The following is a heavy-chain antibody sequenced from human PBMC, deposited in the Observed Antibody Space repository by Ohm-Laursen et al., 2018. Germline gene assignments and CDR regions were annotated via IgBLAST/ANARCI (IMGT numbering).Heavy chain of an antibody. CDR1: GGFISSYY. V-gene: IGHV4-59*01. CDR3: ARRGHAFDI. Sequence: VTLSLTCTVSGGFISSYYWSWIRQPPGKGLEWIGYIYYSGSTNYNPSLKSRVTISVDTSKNQFSLKLSSVTAADTAVYYCARRGHAFDIWGQGTMVTVSS. J-gene: IGHJ3*02. CDR2: IYYSGST.